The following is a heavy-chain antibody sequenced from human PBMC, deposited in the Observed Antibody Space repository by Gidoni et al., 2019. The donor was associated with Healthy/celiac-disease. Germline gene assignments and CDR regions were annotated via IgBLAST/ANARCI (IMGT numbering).Heavy chain of an antibody. CDR3: ARDKWIQLWSYYFDY. CDR1: GFTFSSYG. V-gene: IGHV3-33*01. J-gene: IGHJ4*02. CDR2: IWYDGSNK. Sequence: QVQLVESGGGVVQPGRSLRLSCAASGFTFSSYGMHWVRQAPGKGLEWVAVIWYDGSNKYYADSVKGRFTISRDNSKNTLYLQMNSLRAEDTAVYYCARDKWIQLWSYYFDYWGQGTLVTVSS. D-gene: IGHD5-18*01.